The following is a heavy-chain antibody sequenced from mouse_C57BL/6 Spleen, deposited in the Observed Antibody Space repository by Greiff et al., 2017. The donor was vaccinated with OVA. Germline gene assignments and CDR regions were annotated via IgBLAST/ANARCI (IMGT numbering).Heavy chain of an antibody. V-gene: IGHV1-82*01. CDR1: GYAFTSSW. Sequence: VQLQQSGPELVKPGASVKISCKASGYAFTSSWMNWVKQRPGKGLEWIGRIYPGDGDTNYNGKFKGKATLTADKSSSTAYMQLSSLTSENSAVYVYESEITAVNGDFDYGGQGTTLTVSS. J-gene: IGHJ2*01. CDR3: ESEITAVNGDFDY. D-gene: IGHD1-1*01. CDR2: IYPGDGDT.